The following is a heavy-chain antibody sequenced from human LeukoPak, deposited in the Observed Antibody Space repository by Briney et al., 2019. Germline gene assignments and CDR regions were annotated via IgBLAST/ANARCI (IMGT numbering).Heavy chain of an antibody. CDR3: AKIAAAMVTNFDY. CDR2: ISGSGDST. D-gene: IGHD5-18*01. J-gene: IGHJ4*02. V-gene: IGHV3-23*01. CDR1: VFAFSNYA. Sequence: GGSLRLSCAASVFAFSNYAMSWVRQAPGKGLEWVSAISGSGDSTYYGDSVKGRFTISRDNSKNTLFLQMHSLRGEDTAVYYCAKIAAAMVTNFDYWGQGTLVTVSS.